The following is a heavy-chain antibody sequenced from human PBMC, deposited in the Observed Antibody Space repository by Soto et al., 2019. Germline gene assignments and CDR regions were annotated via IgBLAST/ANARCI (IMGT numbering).Heavy chain of an antibody. Sequence: SQTLSLTCSISGDRVSSNSAAWNWIRPSPSRGLEWLGRTYYRSKWYNDYAVSVKSRITINPDTSKNQFSLQLNSVTPEDTAVYYCARDLRVRGATSTTYNWFDPWGQGTLVTVSS. J-gene: IGHJ5*02. V-gene: IGHV6-1*01. CDR2: TYYRSKWYN. D-gene: IGHD3-10*01. CDR3: ARDLRVRGATSTTYNWFDP. CDR1: GDRVSSNSAA.